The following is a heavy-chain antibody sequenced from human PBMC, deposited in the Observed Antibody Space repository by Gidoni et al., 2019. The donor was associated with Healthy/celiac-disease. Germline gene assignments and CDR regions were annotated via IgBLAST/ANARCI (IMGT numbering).Heavy chain of an antibody. V-gene: IGHV3-23*01. CDR1: GFTFSSYA. J-gene: IGHJ6*02. CDR3: AKQTRLLSYDFWSGYGMDV. D-gene: IGHD3-3*01. CDR2: ISGSGGST. Sequence: EVQLLASGGGLVQPGGSLRLSCAASGFTFSSYAMSWVRQAPGKGLEWVSSISGSGGSTYYADSVKGRFTISRDNSKNTLYLQMNSLRAEDTAVYYCAKQTRLLSYDFWSGYGMDVWGQGTTVTVSS.